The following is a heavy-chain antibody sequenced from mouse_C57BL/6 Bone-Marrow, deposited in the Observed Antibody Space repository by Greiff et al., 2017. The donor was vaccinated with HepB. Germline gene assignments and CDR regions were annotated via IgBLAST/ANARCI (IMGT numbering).Heavy chain of an antibody. V-gene: IGHV1-63*01. CDR1: GYTFTNYW. D-gene: IGHD3-2*02. J-gene: IGHJ3*01. Sequence: QVQLQQSGAELVRPGTSVKMSCKASGYTFTNYWIGWAKQRPGHGLEWIGDIYPGGGYTNYNEKFKGKATLTADKSSSTAYMQFSSLTSEDSAIYYCARSSAHASPWFAYWGQGTLVTVSA. CDR2: IYPGGGYT. CDR3: ARSSAHASPWFAY.